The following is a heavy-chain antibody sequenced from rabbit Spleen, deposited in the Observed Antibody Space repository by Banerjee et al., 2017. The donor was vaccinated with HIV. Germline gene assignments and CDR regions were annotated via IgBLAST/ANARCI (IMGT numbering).Heavy chain of an antibody. CDR1: GIDFSNYNF. CDR3: ARGVYDDYDTYYFDL. Sequence: QEQLEESGGGLVQPGASLTLTCKASGIDFSNYNFMCWVRQAPGKGLEWIACIDTGSRDFTYYATWAKGRFTISRTSSTTVALQMTSLTVADTATYFCARGVYDDYDTYYFDLWGPGTLVTVS. J-gene: IGHJ4*01. D-gene: IGHD2-1*01. V-gene: IGHV1S45*01. CDR2: IDTGSRDFT.